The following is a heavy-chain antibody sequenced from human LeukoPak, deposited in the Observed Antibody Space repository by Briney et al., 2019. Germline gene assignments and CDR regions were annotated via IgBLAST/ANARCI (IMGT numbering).Heavy chain of an antibody. Sequence: SETLSLTCTVSGGSISSYYWSWIRQPPGKGLEWIGYIYYSGSTNYNPSLKSRVTISVDTSKNQFSLKLSSVTAADTAVYYCAKDREWLVTYYYYYYGMDVWGQGTTVTVSS. CDR2: IYYSGST. V-gene: IGHV4-59*01. J-gene: IGHJ6*02. CDR1: GGSISSYY. CDR3: AKDREWLVTYYYYYYGMDV. D-gene: IGHD6-19*01.